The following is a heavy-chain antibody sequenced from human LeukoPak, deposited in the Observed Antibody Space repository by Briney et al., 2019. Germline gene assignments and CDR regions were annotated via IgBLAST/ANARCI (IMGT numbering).Heavy chain of an antibody. Sequence: SETLSLTCSVSGDSISSYYWSWIRQPPGKGLEWIGYIYYSGSTNYNPSLKSRVTISLDTSKNQFSLKLSSVTAADTAVYYCARGESNCSGGSCYFFTFDYWGQGTLVTVSS. V-gene: IGHV4-59*01. D-gene: IGHD2-15*01. J-gene: IGHJ4*02. CDR2: IYYSGST. CDR1: GDSISSYY. CDR3: ARGESNCSGGSCYFFTFDY.